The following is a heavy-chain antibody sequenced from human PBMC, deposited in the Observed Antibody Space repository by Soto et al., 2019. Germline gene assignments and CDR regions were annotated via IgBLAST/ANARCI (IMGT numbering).Heavy chain of an antibody. V-gene: IGHV6-1*01. Sequence: SQTLSLNXAISGDSVSTNSATWDWIRQSPSGGLEWLGRTYYQSRWINDYASSLQSRITIIPDTSNNHFTLQLNSVTPEDTAVYFCARWAHDSRYFDSWGQGTLVTVSS. J-gene: IGHJ4*02. CDR3: ARWAHDSRYFDS. CDR1: GDSVSTNSAT. D-gene: IGHD3-3*01. CDR2: TYYQSRWIN.